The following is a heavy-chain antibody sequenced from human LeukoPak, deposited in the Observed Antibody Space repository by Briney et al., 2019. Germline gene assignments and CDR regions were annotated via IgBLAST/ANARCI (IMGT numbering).Heavy chain of an antibody. CDR3: ARVGDYDWGSYRFDAFDI. D-gene: IGHD3-16*02. CDR1: GFTFSSYE. CDR2: ISSSGSTI. Sequence: GGSLRLSCAASGFTFSSYEMNWVRQAPGKGLEWVSYISSSGSTIFYADSVKGRFTISRDNAKNSLYLQMNSLRAEDTAVYYCARVGDYDWGSYRFDAFDIWGPRDNGHRLF. J-gene: IGHJ3*02. V-gene: IGHV3-48*03.